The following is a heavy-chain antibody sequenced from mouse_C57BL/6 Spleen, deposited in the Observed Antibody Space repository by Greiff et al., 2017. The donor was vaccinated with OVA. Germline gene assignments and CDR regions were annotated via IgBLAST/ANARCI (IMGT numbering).Heavy chain of an antibody. D-gene: IGHD1-1*01. V-gene: IGHV7-3*01. J-gene: IGHJ2*01. Sequence: EVKLMESGGGLVQPGGSLSLSCAASGFTFTDYYMSWVRQPPGKALEWLGFIRNKANGYTTEYSASVKGRFTISRDNSQSILYLQMNALRAEDSATYYCARYGSSYDFDYWGQGTTLTVSS. CDR1: GFTFTDYY. CDR2: IRNKANGYTT. CDR3: ARYGSSYDFDY.